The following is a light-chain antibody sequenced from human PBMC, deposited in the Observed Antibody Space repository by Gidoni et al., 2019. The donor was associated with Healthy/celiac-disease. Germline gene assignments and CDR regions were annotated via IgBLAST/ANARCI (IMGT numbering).Light chain of an antibody. Sequence: QSALTQPASVSGSPGPSITISCTGTSSAVGGYNYFSWYQQHPGKAPKLMIYEVSNRPSGVPDRFSGSKSGNTASLTISGLQAEDEADYYCSSYSSSSTLEVFGGGTKLTVL. V-gene: IGLV2-14*01. J-gene: IGLJ3*02. CDR3: SSYSSSSTLEV. CDR2: EVS. CDR1: SSAVGGYNY.